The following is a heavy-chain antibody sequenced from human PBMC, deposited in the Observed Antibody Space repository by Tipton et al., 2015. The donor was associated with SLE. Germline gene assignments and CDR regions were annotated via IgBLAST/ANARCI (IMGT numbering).Heavy chain of an antibody. CDR1: GFTVNTKY. V-gene: IGHV3-53*05. D-gene: IGHD3-10*01. CDR3: ARGGSPNPNYGMDV. Sequence: SLRLSCAASGFTVNTKYMTWVRQAPGKGLERVSVIYVGGTTYHADSVKGRFSISRDNSKNTLFLEMNILRPDDTAVYYCARGGSPNPNYGMDVWCQGTAVSVSS. CDR2: IYVGGTT. J-gene: IGHJ6*02.